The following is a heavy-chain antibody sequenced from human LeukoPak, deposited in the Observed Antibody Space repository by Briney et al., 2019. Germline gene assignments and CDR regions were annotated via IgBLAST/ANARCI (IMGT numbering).Heavy chain of an antibody. D-gene: IGHD3-10*01. V-gene: IGHV1-46*01. J-gene: IGHJ6*02. CDR2: INPSGGST. CDR1: GYTFTSYY. Sequence: ASVKVSCKASGYTFTSYYMHWVRQAPGQGLEWMGIINPSGGSTSYAQKFQGRVTMTRDTSTSTVYMELSSLRSEDTAVYYCASAGRSGSYYNNYYYGMDVWGQGTTVTVS. CDR3: ASAGRSGSYYNNYYYGMDV.